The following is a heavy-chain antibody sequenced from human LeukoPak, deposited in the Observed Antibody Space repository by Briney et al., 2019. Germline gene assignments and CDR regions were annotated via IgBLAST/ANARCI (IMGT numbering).Heavy chain of an antibody. CDR1: GFTFSSYE. Sequence: GGSLRLSCAASGFTFSSYEMNWVRQAPGKGLEWVSYISSSGSTIYYADSVKGRFTISRDNAKNSLYLQMNSLRAEDTAAYYCARDPGLPLGQDYYYGMDVWGQGTTVTVSS. CDR3: ARDPGLPLGQDYYYGMDV. V-gene: IGHV3-48*03. J-gene: IGHJ6*02. D-gene: IGHD5-18*01. CDR2: ISSSGSTI.